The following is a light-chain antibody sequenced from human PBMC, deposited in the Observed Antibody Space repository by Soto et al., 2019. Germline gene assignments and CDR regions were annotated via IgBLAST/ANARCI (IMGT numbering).Light chain of an antibody. Sequence: QSSLTQPASVSGSPGQSITISCSGTSTNIGGYNVVSCYQQHPGKAHKVIIYEAIKRPSGVSNRFSCSISGTTALLTIAGLQADDDADYCSCSDLRATTYVVGSGTKVTVL. CDR3: CSDLRATTYV. CDR1: STNIGGYNV. V-gene: IGLV2-23*01. CDR2: EAI. J-gene: IGLJ1*01.